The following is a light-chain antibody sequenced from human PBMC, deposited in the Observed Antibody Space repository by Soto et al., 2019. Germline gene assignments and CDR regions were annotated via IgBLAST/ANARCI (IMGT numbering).Light chain of an antibody. J-gene: IGKJ1*01. CDR3: QQYNNWPSWT. CDR1: QSVNTN. CDR2: GAS. Sequence: EIVVTQSPATLSVSPGESATLSCRASQSVNTNFAWYQQKPGQAPRLLIYGASTRATGIPARFSGSGSGTEFTLTISSLQSEDFAVYYCQQYNNWPSWTFGQGTKVEIK. V-gene: IGKV3-15*01.